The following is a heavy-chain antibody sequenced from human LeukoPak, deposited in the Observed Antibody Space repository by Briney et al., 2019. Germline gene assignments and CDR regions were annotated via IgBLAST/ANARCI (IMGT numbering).Heavy chain of an antibody. CDR3: ASSECSSTSCLYYYYYYGMDV. D-gene: IGHD2-2*01. CDR1: GYTFTGYY. CDR2: INPNSGGT. V-gene: IGHV1-2*02. J-gene: IGHJ6*02. Sequence: ASVKVSCKASGYTFTGYYMHWVRQAPGQGLEWMGWINPNSGGTNYAQKFQGRVTMTRDTSISTAYMELSRLRSDVTAVYYCASSECSSTSCLYYYYYYGMDVWGQGTTVTVSS.